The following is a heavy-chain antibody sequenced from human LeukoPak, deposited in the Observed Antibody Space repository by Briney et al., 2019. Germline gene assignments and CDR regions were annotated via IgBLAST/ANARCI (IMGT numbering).Heavy chain of an antibody. D-gene: IGHD1-14*01. CDR2: IYPGDSHT. Sequence: GESLKVSCKASGYSFSNSWIGWVRQMPGKGLEWMGIIYPGDSHTISRLSFHGQITISADKSITTAYLQWSSLEASDTAMYYCARQRTSENWFDSWGQGTPVTVSS. CDR3: ARQRTSENWFDS. J-gene: IGHJ5*01. CDR1: GYSFSNSW. V-gene: IGHV5-51*01.